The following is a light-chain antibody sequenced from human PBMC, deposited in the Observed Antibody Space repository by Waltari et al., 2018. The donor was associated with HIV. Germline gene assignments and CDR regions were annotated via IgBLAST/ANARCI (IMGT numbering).Light chain of an antibody. CDR2: DDN. CDR3: GTWDSSLSAVV. Sequence: QSVLTQPPSVSAAPGQKVTISCSGSSSNIGNNYVSWYQQLPGTAPKLLIYDDNERPSGIPDRFSGSKSGTSATPGITGLQTGDEADYYCGTWDSSLSAVVFGTVTKVTVL. CDR1: SSNIGNNY. V-gene: IGLV1-51*01. J-gene: IGLJ1*01.